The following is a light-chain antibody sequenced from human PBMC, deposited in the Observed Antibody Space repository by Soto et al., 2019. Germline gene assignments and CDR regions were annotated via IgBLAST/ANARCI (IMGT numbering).Light chain of an antibody. J-gene: IGKJ1*01. CDR3: LQLHNFPWT. Sequence: AIQLTQSPSSLSASVGDRVTITCRASQGIGNDLAWYQQKPGKAPKLLIFAASNLQSGVPSRFSGSGAGTDFTLTISRLHPEDFATYYCLQLHNFPWTFGQGTKVDIK. V-gene: IGKV1-6*01. CDR1: QGIGND. CDR2: AAS.